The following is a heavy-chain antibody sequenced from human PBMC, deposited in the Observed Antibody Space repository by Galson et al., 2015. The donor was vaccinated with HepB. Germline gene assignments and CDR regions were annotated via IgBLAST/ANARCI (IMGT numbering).Heavy chain of an antibody. CDR3: AKDAPFHGYCSGGSCYPDYYYYYGMDV. D-gene: IGHD2-15*01. Sequence: SLRLSCAASGFTFSSYGMHWVRQAPGKGLEWVAFIRYDGSNKYYADSVKGRFTISRDNSKNTLYLQMNSLRAEDTAVYYCAKDAPFHGYCSGGSCYPDYYYYYGMDVWGQGTTVTVSS. V-gene: IGHV3-30*02. CDR1: GFTFSSYG. J-gene: IGHJ6*02. CDR2: IRYDGSNK.